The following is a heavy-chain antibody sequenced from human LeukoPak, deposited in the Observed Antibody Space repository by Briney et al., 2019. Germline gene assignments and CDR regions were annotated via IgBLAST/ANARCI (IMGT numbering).Heavy chain of an antibody. D-gene: IGHD2-21*02. J-gene: IGHJ5*02. CDR2: IKPNSGDT. Sequence: ASVKVSCKASGYTFTGYYMHWVRQAPAQGLEWMGWIKPNSGDTNYAQKFRGRVTMTRDTSISTAYMELSTLRSDDTAVYYCASVGYCGGDCYDNWFDPWGQGTLVTVSS. CDR1: GYTFTGYY. V-gene: IGHV1-2*02. CDR3: ASVGYCGGDCYDNWFDP.